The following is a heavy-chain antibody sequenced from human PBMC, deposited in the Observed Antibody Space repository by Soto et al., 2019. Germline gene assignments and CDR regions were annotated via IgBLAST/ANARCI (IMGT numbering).Heavy chain of an antibody. V-gene: IGHV1-46*01. D-gene: IGHD4-17*01. CDR3: ARDYGTLTTTDYGDYYGMDV. J-gene: IGHJ6*02. Sequence: ASVTVSCTSSVYTFTSYYIHCVRQAPGQGLEWMGIINPSGGSTSYAQKFQGRVTMTRDTSTSTVYMELSSLRSEDTAVYYCARDYGTLTTTDYGDYYGMDVWGQGTTVTVSS. CDR1: VYTFTSYY. CDR2: INPSGGST.